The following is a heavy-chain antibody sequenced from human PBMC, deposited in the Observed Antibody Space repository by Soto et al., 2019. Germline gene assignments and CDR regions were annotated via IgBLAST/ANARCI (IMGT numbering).Heavy chain of an antibody. CDR3: ARGIFIAAASTTPYFDY. CDR2: MNPNSGNT. CDR1: GYTFTSYD. D-gene: IGHD6-13*01. Sequence: QVQLVQSGAEVKKPGASVKVSCKASGYTFTSYDINWVRQATGQGLEWMGWMNPNSGNTGYAQKFQGRVTMTRNTSISTAYMELSSLRSEDTAVYYCARGIFIAAASTTPYFDYWGQGTLVTVSS. V-gene: IGHV1-8*01. J-gene: IGHJ4*02.